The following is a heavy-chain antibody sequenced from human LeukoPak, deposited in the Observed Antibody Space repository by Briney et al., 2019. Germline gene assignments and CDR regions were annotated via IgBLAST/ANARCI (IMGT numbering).Heavy chain of an antibody. D-gene: IGHD6-13*01. J-gene: IGHJ5*02. CDR3: ARTQYSSSWYVNWFDP. Sequence: SETLSLTCTVSGGSISSYYWSWIRQPPGKGLEWIGYIYYSGSTNYNPSLKSRVTISVDTSKNQFSLKLSPVTAADTAVYYCARTQYSSSWYVNWFDPWGQGTLVTVSS. CDR1: GGSISSYY. V-gene: IGHV4-59*01. CDR2: IYYSGST.